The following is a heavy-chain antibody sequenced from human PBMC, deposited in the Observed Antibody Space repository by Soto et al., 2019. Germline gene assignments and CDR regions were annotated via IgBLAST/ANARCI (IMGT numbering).Heavy chain of an antibody. V-gene: IGHV3-74*01. J-gene: IGHJ6*04. D-gene: IGHD3-10*01. CDR3: ARGWFGPDV. CDR2: IDNAGTDS. Sequence: EVQRMESGGGLVQPGGSLRLSCAASGFTLSGRSMHWVRQAPGKGLVWVSGIDNAGTDSTYADSVKGRFTSSRGNAKNMLYLQMNSLSVEDTAVYSCARGWFGPDVWGKGTTVTVSS. CDR1: GFTLSGRS.